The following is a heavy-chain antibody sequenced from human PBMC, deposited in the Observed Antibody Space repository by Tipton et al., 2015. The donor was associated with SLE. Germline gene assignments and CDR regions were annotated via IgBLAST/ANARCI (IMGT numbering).Heavy chain of an antibody. CDR2: IDHGRNT. D-gene: IGHD3-10*01. Sequence: TLSLTCSASGDSITIVGWWTWVRQPPGKGLEWIGHIDHGRNTNHNPSLKSRVTISLDKSRNQFSLKVYSVTAADTAVYYCARGDYFGSGDALDVWGQGTMVSVSS. CDR1: GDSITIVGW. J-gene: IGHJ3*01. CDR3: ARGDYFGSGDALDV. V-gene: IGHV4-4*02.